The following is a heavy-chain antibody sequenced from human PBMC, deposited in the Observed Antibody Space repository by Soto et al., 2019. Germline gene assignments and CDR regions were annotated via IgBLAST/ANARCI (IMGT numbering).Heavy chain of an antibody. Sequence: SETLSLTCTVSGGSISSSSYYWDWIRQPPGKGLEWIGSIYYSGSTYYNPSLKSRVTISVDTSKNQFSLRLSSVTAADTAVYYCASYLDYGTQFFDYWGQGTLVTVSS. J-gene: IGHJ4*02. CDR1: GGSISSSSYY. CDR3: ASYLDYGTQFFDY. V-gene: IGHV4-39*01. D-gene: IGHD4-17*01. CDR2: IYYSGST.